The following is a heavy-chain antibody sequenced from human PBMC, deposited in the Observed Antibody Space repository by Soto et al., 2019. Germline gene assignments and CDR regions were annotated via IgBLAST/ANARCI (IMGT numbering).Heavy chain of an antibody. D-gene: IGHD5-18*01. V-gene: IGHV1-69*13. J-gene: IGHJ6*02. CDR3: ARGGNVDTAMVAYYYYGMDV. CDR1: GGTFSSYV. Sequence: GASVKVSCKASGGTFSSYVISWVRQAPGQGLEWMGGIIPIFGTANYAQKFQGRVTITADESTSTAYMELSSLRSEDTAVYYCARGGNVDTAMVAYYYYGMDVWGQGTTVTVSS. CDR2: IIPIFGTA.